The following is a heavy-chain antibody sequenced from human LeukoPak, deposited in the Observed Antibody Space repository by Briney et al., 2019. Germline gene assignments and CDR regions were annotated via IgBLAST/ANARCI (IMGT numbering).Heavy chain of an antibody. V-gene: IGHV3-23*01. CDR1: GFTFSSYE. Sequence: GGSLRLSCAASGFTFSSYEMNWVRQAPGKGLEWVSSLSGSGGSTNYADSVKGRFTISRDNSKNTLYLQMNSLRAEDTAVYYCARAATFDYWGQGTLVTVSS. J-gene: IGHJ4*02. D-gene: IGHD1-26*01. CDR2: LSGSGGST. CDR3: ARAATFDY.